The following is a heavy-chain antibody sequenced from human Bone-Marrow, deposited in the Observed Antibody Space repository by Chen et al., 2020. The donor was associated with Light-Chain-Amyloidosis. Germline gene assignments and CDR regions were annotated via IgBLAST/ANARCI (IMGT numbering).Heavy chain of an antibody. CDR1: GFTFSEAW. CDR2: SKSKTDGWTR. Sequence: EVYLVESGGSLVKPGGSLTLSCSASGFTFSEAWMSWVRQAPGKGLEWVGRSKSKTDGWTRDYAAPVKGRVTISRDDSKKTVSLQMGSRKIEDTGVYYCTTEGVLWGQGTRVTVPS. J-gene: IGHJ4*02. CDR3: TTEGVL. D-gene: IGHD3-16*01. V-gene: IGHV3-15*01.